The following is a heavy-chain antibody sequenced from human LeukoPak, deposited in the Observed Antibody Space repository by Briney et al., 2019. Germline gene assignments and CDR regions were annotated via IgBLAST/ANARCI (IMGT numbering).Heavy chain of an antibody. CDR1: GYSFTSYW. J-gene: IGHJ3*02. CDR3: ARLHWNYVDAFDI. CDR2: IYPGDSDT. D-gene: IGHD1-7*01. Sequence: HGESLKISCKGSGYSFTSYWIGWVRQMPGKGLEWMGIIYPGDSDTRYSPSFQGQVTISADKSISTAYLQWSSLKASDTAMYYCARLHWNYVDAFDIWGQGTMVTVSS. V-gene: IGHV5-51*01.